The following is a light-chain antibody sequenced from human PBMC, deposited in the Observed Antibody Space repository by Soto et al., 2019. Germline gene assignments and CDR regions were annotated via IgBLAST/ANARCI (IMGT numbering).Light chain of an antibody. Sequence: QSVLTQPPSASSTPGQTVTISCSGSTSNIGTFYVYWYQHLPGTAPKLLIYLGDQRASGVSDRFSGSKSGTSASLAINGLPSDDGGDYYCAAWDDNLNAYVFGSGTKLTVL. CDR3: AAWDDNLNAYV. J-gene: IGLJ1*01. V-gene: IGLV1-47*02. CDR1: TSNIGTFY. CDR2: LGD.